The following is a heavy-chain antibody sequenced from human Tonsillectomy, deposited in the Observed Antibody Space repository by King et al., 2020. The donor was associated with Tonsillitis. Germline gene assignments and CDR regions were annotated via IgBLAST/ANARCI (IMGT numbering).Heavy chain of an antibody. V-gene: IGHV3-21*01. CDR3: AGGRITMVRGVIIHYYFDY. D-gene: IGHD3-10*01. CDR1: GFTFSSYS. CDR2: ISSSSSYI. Sequence: VQLVESGGGLVKPGGSLRLSCAASGFTFSSYSMNWVRQAPGKGLEWVSSISSSSSYIYYADSVKGLFTISSDNAKNSLYLQMNSLRAEDTAVYYCAGGRITMVRGVIIHYYFDYWGQGTLVTVSS. J-gene: IGHJ4*02.